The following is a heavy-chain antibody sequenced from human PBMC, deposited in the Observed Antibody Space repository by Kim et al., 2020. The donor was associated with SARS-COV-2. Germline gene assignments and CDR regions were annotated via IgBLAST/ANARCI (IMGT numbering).Heavy chain of an antibody. D-gene: IGHD5-12*01. V-gene: IGHV5-51*01. J-gene: IGHJ4*02. Sequence: PACQGQGTISADKSIRTAYLQWSSLKASDTAMYYCARLVDGYNPGFDYWGQGTLVTVSS. CDR3: ARLVDGYNPGFDY.